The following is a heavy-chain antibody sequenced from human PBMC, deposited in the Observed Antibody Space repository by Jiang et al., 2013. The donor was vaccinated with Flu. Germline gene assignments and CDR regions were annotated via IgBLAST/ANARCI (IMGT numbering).Heavy chain of an antibody. D-gene: IGHD3-22*01. J-gene: IGHJ3*02. Sequence: QPPGKGLEWIGSIYYSGTTYYNPSLKSRVTISVDTSKNQFSLKLSSVTAADTAVYYCARHDHYYYHSSGYYYPPAFDIWGQGTMVTVSS. CDR3: ARHDHYYYHSSGYYYPPAFDI. CDR2: IYYSGTT. V-gene: IGHV4-39*01.